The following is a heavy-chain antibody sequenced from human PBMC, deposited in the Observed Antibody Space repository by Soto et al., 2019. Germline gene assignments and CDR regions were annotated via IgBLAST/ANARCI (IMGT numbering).Heavy chain of an antibody. V-gene: IGHV3-53*01. CDR1: GFTVSSNY. J-gene: IGHJ4*02. CDR3: ARGLGREYRDNRGSFHLDY. D-gene: IGHD2-2*01. CDR2: LYPDGRA. Sequence: VGSLRLSCAASGFTVSSNYLTWVRQAPGKGLKWVSVLYPDGRAYYADSVKGRFTISTDNSKNSVSLQMNTLRAEDTAIYYCARGLGREYRDNRGSFHLDYWGQGTLVTVSS.